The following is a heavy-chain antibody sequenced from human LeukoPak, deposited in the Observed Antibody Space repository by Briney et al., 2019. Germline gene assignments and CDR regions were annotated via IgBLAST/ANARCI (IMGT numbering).Heavy chain of an antibody. V-gene: IGHV3-74*01. CDR1: GFTFSNYW. J-gene: IGHJ4*02. Sequence: GGSLRLSCAASGFTFSNYWMHWVRQAPGEGLVWVARINTDGSSILYADSVKGRFTISRDNAKNTLYLQMNSLRAEDTAVYYCVRLANFDHWGQGTLVTVSS. CDR2: INTDGSSI. D-gene: IGHD1-26*01. CDR3: VRLANFDH.